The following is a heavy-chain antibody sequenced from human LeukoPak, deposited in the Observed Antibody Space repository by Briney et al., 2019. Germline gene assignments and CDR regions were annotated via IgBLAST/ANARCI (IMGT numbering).Heavy chain of an antibody. CDR3: VREPGPGYFDY. CDR2: IKGDGSST. J-gene: IGHJ4*02. Sequence: GGSLRLSCAASGFTFSNYWMHWVRQTPGEGLVCVSLIKGDGSSTTYTDSVKGRFTISRDNAKNTVYLQMNSLRAEDTAVYYCVREPGPGYFDYWGQGTLVTVSS. CDR1: GFTFSNYW. V-gene: IGHV3-74*01. D-gene: IGHD6-13*01.